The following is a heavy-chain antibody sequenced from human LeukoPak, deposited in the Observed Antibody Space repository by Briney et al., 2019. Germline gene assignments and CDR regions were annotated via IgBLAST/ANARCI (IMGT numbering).Heavy chain of an antibody. J-gene: IGHJ3*01. CDR3: ARVGYYYDSSGYLDV. CDR1: GFTFSSYS. V-gene: IGHV3-21*01. Sequence: GGSLRLSCAASGFTFSSYSMNWVRQAPGKGLEWVSSISSSSSYIYYADSVKGRFTISRDNAKNSLYLQMNSLRAEDTAVYYCARVGYYYDSSGYLDVWGQGTLVTVSS. D-gene: IGHD3-22*01. CDR2: ISSSSSYI.